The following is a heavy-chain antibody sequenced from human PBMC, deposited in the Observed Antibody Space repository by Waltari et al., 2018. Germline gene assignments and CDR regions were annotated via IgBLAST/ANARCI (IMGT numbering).Heavy chain of an antibody. D-gene: IGHD3-10*01. CDR2: IAYDGSNK. V-gene: IGHV3-30-3*01. CDR1: GFTFSSYA. J-gene: IGHJ4*02. Sequence: QVQLVESGGGVVQPGRSLRLSCAASGFTFSSYAMHWVRQAPGKGLEWVAVIAYDGSNKYYADSVKGRFTISRDNSKNTLYLQMNSLRAEDTAVYYCATYYYGSGSPDFRGQGTLVTVSS. CDR3: ATYYYGSGSPDF.